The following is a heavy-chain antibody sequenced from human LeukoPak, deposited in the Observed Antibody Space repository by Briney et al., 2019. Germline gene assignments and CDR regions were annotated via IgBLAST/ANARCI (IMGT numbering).Heavy chain of an antibody. CDR2: IIPIFGTA. CDR1: GGTFSSYA. CDR3: ARDLGSRIAAAAH. J-gene: IGHJ4*02. Sequence: GASVKVSCKASGGTFSSYAISWVRQAPGQGLEWMGGIIPIFGTANYAQKFQGRVTITADESTSTAYMELSSLRSEDTAVYYCARDLGSRIAAAAHWGQGTLVTVSS. V-gene: IGHV1-69*13. D-gene: IGHD6-13*01.